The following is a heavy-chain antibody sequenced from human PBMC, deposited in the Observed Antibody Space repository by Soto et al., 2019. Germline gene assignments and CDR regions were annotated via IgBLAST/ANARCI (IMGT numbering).Heavy chain of an antibody. Sequence: GGSLRLSCAASGFTVSRNYMSWVRQAPGKGLEWVSVIYSGGSTYYADSVKGRFTISRDNSKNTLYLQMNSLRAEDTAVYYCARASLYYYYGMDVWGQGTTVTVSS. CDR1: GFTVSRNY. V-gene: IGHV3-53*01. J-gene: IGHJ6*02. CDR2: IYSGGST. CDR3: ARASLYYYYGMDV.